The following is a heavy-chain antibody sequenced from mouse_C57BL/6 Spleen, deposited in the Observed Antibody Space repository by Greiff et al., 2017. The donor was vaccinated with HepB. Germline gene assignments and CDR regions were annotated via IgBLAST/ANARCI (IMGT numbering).Heavy chain of an antibody. V-gene: IGHV1-15*01. CDR2: IDPETGGT. CDR3: TDGYSWFAY. J-gene: IGHJ3*01. CDR1: GYTFTDYE. D-gene: IGHD2-3*01. Sequence: QVHVKQSGAELVRPGASVTLSCKASGYTFTDYEMHWVKQTPVHGLEWIGAIDPETGGTAYNQKFKGKAILTADKSSSTAYMELRSLTSEDSAVYYCTDGYSWFAYWGQGTLVTVSA.